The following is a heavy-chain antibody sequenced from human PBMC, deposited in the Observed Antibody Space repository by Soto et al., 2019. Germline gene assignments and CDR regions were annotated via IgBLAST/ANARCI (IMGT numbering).Heavy chain of an antibody. CDR3: ARGDWNHEGSYYGMDA. Sequence: PSQTLSLTCAISGDSVSRNSGAWNWIRQSPSGGLQWLGRTYYRSKWYSEYAPSVKSRITINPDTAKNQFALQLKSVTPDDSGVYSCARGDWNHEGSYYGMDAGGQAITVT. D-gene: IGHD1-1*01. J-gene: IGHJ6*02. CDR1: GDSVSRNSGA. V-gene: IGHV6-1*01. CDR2: TYYRSKWYS.